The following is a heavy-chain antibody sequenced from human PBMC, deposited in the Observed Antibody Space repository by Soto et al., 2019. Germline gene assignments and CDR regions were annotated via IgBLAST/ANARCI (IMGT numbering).Heavy chain of an antibody. CDR3: ARDGYSGRSDGFDV. CDR1: GFTFGAYT. CDR2: ISYDGNRE. Sequence: QMQLVESGGGVVQPGRSLRLSCAASGFTFGAYTMHWVRQAPGKGLEWVAVISYDGNRESYTDPVKGRFTVSRDNSKSTMYRQMNSLSAEDTAVYYCARDGYSGRSDGFDVWGQGTMVTVSS. V-gene: IGHV3-30*14. J-gene: IGHJ3*01. D-gene: IGHD1-26*01.